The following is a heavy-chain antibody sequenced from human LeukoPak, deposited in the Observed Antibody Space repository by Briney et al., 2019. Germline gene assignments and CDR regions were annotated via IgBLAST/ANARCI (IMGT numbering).Heavy chain of an antibody. J-gene: IGHJ4*02. CDR1: GYTFTSYG. Sequence: ASVKVSCKASGYTFTSYGISWVRQAPGQGLEWMGWISAYNGNTNYAQKLQCRVTMTTDTSTSTAYMELRSLRSDDTAVYYCARGRGYCSSTSCQLTDYWGQGTLVTVSS. CDR2: ISAYNGNT. D-gene: IGHD2-2*01. CDR3: ARGRGYCSSTSCQLTDY. V-gene: IGHV1-18*01.